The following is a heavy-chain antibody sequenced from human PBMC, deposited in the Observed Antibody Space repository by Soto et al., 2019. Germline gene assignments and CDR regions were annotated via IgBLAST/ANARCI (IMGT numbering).Heavy chain of an antibody. J-gene: IGHJ5*01. V-gene: IGHV4-39*01. CDR3: TRQGPARRIDS. Sequence: PSETLSLTCTVSGGSISSDSYNWGWIRQPPGKGLEWIGTISHRGSAYYNPSLLSRVTISVDTSKNQFSLNLISVTAADTALYYCTRQGPARRIDSWGQGTLLTVSS. CDR1: GGSISSDSYN. CDR2: ISHRGSA. D-gene: IGHD2-15*01.